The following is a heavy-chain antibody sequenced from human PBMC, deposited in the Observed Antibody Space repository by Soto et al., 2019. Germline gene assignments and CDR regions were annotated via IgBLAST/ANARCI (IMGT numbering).Heavy chain of an antibody. CDR3: AREVASYDRSGFFDY. V-gene: IGHV3-30-3*01. CDR1: GFIFSNSA. J-gene: IGHJ4*02. D-gene: IGHD3-22*01. CDR2: ISYDGNNK. Sequence: PGGSLRLSCAGSGFIFSNSAFHWVRQAPGKGLEWVALISYDGNNKYYADSVKSRFTISRDNSKNTLYLQMHSLRADDTAVYYCAREVASYDRSGFFDYWGQGALVTVSS.